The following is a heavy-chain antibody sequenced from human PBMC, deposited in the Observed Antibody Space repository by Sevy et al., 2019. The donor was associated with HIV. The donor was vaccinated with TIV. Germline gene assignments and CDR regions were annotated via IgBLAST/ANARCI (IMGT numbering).Heavy chain of an antibody. CDR1: GGTFSSYA. D-gene: IGHD2-2*01. CDR2: TIPIFGTA. Sequence: ASVKVSCKASGGTFSSYAISWVRQAPGQGLEWMGGTIPIFGTANYAQKFQGRVTITADKSTSTAYMELSSLRSEDTAVYYCAGVPAAKNYYYYMDVWGKGTTVTVSS. CDR3: AGVPAAKNYYYYMDV. J-gene: IGHJ6*03. V-gene: IGHV1-69*06.